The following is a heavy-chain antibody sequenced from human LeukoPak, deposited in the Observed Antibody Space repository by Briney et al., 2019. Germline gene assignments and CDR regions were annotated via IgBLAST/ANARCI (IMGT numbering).Heavy chain of an antibody. V-gene: IGHV4-39*07. CDR3: AISSGYYLDY. Sequence: SETLSLTCTVSGGSISSSSYYWGWIRQPPGKGLEWIGSIYYSGSTYYNPSLKSRVTISVDTSKNQFSLKLSSVTAADTAVYYCAISSGYYLDYWGQGTLVTVSS. CDR1: GGSISSSSYY. CDR2: IYYSGST. D-gene: IGHD3-22*01. J-gene: IGHJ4*02.